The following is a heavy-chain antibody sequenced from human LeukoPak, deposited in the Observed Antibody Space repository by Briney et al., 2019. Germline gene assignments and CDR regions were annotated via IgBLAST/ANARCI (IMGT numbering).Heavy chain of an antibody. D-gene: IGHD3-10*01. CDR3: ASFGIKGRGVIRTPQYYFDY. CDR2: ISSSSSYI. V-gene: IGHV3-21*01. CDR1: GFTFSSYS. J-gene: IGHJ4*02. Sequence: PGGSLRLSCAASGFTFSSYSMNWVRQAPGKGLEGVSSISSSSSYIYYADSVKGRFTISRDNAKNSLYLQMNSLRAEDTAVYYCASFGIKGRGVIRTPQYYFDYWGQGTLVTVSS.